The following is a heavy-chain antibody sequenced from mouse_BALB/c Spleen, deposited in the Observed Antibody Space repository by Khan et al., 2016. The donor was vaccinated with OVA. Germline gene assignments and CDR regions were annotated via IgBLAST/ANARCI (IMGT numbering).Heavy chain of an antibody. CDR1: GYTFTNYG. D-gene: IGHD2-10*01. Sequence: QIQLVQSGPELKKPGETVKISCKASGYTFTNYGMNWVKQAPGKGLKWMGWINTYTGESTYDDDFKGRFAFSLETSASTAFLQINNLKNEDTATXFWSRPPYFSYVLVYWGQGTSVTVSS. CDR2: INTYTGES. J-gene: IGHJ4*01. CDR3: SRPPYFSYVLVY. V-gene: IGHV9-3-1*01.